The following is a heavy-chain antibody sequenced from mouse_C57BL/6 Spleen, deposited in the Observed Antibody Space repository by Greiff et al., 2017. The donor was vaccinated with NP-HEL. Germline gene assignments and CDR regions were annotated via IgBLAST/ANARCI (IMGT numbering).Heavy chain of an antibody. CDR3: ARYLTTVGFDY. Sequence: EVQRVESGGGLVQPGGSLSLSCAASGFTFTDYYMSWVRQPPGKALEWLGFIRNKANGYTTEYSASVKGRFTIARDNSQSILYLQMNALRAEDSATYYCARYLTTVGFDYWGQGTTLTVSS. CDR1: GFTFTDYY. CDR2: IRNKANGYTT. J-gene: IGHJ2*01. D-gene: IGHD1-1*01. V-gene: IGHV7-3*01.